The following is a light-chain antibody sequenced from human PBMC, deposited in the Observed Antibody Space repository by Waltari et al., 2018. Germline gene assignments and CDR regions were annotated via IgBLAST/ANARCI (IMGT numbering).Light chain of an antibody. J-gene: IGKJ5*01. CDR3: QHFKTYPIT. Sequence: AIQLTQSPSSLSSPVGDRVTIACRSSQDINSDLAWYQQKPGKAPKLLIYHASSLQSGVPSRFSGSGSGTDFTLTISSLQPEDFATYHCQHFKTYPITFGQGTRLEIK. CDR2: HAS. CDR1: QDINSD. V-gene: IGKV1-13*02.